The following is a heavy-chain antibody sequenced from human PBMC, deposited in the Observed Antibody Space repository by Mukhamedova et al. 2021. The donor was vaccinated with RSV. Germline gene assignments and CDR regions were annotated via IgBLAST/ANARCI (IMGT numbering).Heavy chain of an antibody. Sequence: IGEIYHSGSTNYNPSLKSRVTISVDKSKNQFSLKLSSVTAADTAVYYCAGTYCGGDCYLFDYWGQGTLVTASS. D-gene: IGHD2-21*02. J-gene: IGHJ4*02. V-gene: IGHV4-4*02. CDR3: AGTYCGGDCYLFDY. CDR2: IYHSGST.